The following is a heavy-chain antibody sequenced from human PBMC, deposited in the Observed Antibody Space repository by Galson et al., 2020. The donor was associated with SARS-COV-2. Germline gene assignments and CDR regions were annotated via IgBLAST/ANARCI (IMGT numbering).Heavy chain of an antibody. Sequence: ASVKVSCKASGYTFTSYDINWVRQATGQGLEWMGWMNTNSGNTGYAQKFQGRVTMTRNTSISTAYMELSSLRSEDTAVYYCARGDYCSSTSCYLGYYYYYYMDVWGKWTTVTVSS. J-gene: IGHJ6*03. V-gene: IGHV1-8*01. CDR3: ARGDYCSSTSCYLGYYYYYYMDV. CDR2: MNTNSGNT. D-gene: IGHD2-2*01. CDR1: GYTFTSYD.